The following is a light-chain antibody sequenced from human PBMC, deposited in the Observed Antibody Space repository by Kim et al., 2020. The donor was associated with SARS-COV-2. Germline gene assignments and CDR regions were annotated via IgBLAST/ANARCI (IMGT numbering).Light chain of an antibody. CDR3: QQYFRTPRT. V-gene: IGKV4-1*01. CDR1: QSFLYSSNNKNY. Sequence: STINCKSSQSFLYSSNNKNYLAWYQQKPGQPPTLLIYWASTRESGVPDRFSGSGSGTDFTLTISSLQAEDVAVYYCQQYFRTPRTFGQGTKVDIK. J-gene: IGKJ1*01. CDR2: WAS.